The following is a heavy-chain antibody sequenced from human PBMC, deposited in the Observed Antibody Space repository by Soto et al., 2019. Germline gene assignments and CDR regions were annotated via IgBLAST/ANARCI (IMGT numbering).Heavy chain of an antibody. Sequence: GGSLRLSCAASGFTFSSYGMHWVRQAPGKGLEWVAVIWYDGSNKYYADSVKGRFTISRDNSKNTLYLQMNSLRAEDTAVYYCARDWLGEPSTYYYMDVWGKGTTVTVSS. CDR3: ARDWLGEPSTYYYMDV. J-gene: IGHJ6*03. CDR2: IWYDGSNK. V-gene: IGHV3-33*08. CDR1: GFTFSSYG. D-gene: IGHD3-10*01.